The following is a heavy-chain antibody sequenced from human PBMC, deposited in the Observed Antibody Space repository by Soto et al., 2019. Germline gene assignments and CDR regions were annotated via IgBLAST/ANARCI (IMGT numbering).Heavy chain of an antibody. Sequence: GGSLRLSCAASGFTFSSYAMHWVRQAPGKGLEWVAVISYDGSNKYYADSVKGRFTISRDNSKNTLYLQMNSLRAEDTAVYYCARDAAMLTGEEDSRGFYYYMDVWGKGTTVTVSS. CDR3: ARDAAMLTGEEDSRGFYYYMDV. D-gene: IGHD7-27*01. CDR2: ISYDGSNK. V-gene: IGHV3-30*04. CDR1: GFTFSSYA. J-gene: IGHJ6*03.